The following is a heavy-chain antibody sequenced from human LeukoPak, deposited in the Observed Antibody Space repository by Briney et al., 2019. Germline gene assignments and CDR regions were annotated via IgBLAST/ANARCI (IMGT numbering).Heavy chain of an antibody. J-gene: IGHJ3*01. CDR2: INKDGSEE. CDR1: GFNLNSYL. CDR3: ARSNPNRNALDL. V-gene: IGHV3-7*01. Sequence: GGSLRLSCAASGFNLNSYLMSWVRQAPGRGLEWVANINKDGSEENYLDSVKGRFTVSRGNAKNSLYLQMNSLRGEDTAVYYCARSNPNRNALDLWGQGTMVTISS. D-gene: IGHD1-14*01.